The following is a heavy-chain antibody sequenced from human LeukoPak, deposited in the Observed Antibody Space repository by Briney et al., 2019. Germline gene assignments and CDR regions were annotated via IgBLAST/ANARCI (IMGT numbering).Heavy chain of an antibody. CDR3: VRDGRFDSACFDS. V-gene: IGHV4-39*07. CDR2: FYSSGST. CDR1: GDPLNDNLYY. J-gene: IGHJ4*02. D-gene: IGHD6-19*01. Sequence: SETLSLTCNVSGDPLNDNLYYWGWIRQSPGKGLEWIGAFYSSGSTSSHSSLKSRVTISVDTSRTQLSLKLDSVTDTDTAAYYCVRDGRFDSACFDSWGPGILVTVSS.